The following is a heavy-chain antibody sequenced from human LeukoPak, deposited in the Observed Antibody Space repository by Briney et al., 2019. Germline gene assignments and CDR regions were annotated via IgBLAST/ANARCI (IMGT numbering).Heavy chain of an antibody. CDR1: GFIFSDAW. CDR2: IKSKTDGGTT. V-gene: IGHV3-15*01. J-gene: IGHJ5*02. Sequence: PGGSLRLSCAASGFIFSDAWMNWVRQAPGKGLEWVGRIKSKTDGGTTDYAAPVKGRFTISRDDSKNTLFLQVSALQADDTAVYYCTADAYFAWGQGTLVTVSS. D-gene: IGHD3-9*01. CDR3: TADAYFA.